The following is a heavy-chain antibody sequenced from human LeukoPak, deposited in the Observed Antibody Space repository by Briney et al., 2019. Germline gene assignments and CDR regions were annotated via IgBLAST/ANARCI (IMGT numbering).Heavy chain of an antibody. CDR3: ASTSLPDDSSSSDY. CDR2: IYYSGST. CDR1: GGSISSYY. V-gene: IGHV4-59*01. D-gene: IGHD6-13*01. Sequence: SETLSLTCTVSGGSISSYYWSWIRQPPGKGLEWVGYIYYSGSTNYNPSLKSRVTISVDTSKNQFSLKLSSVPAADTAVYYCASTSLPDDSSSSDYWGQGTLVTVSS. J-gene: IGHJ4*02.